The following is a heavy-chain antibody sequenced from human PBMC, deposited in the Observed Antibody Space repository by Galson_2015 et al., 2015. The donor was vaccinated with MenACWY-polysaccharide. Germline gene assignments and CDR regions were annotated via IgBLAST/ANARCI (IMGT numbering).Heavy chain of an antibody. Sequence: SVKVSCKASGYTFTNYDINWVRQAPGQGLEWMAWMNPNSGYTGYAQKFQGRVTMTRNTSISIAYMELSSLRSEDTAVYYCARGGKYYYDSSGYLNWFDPWGQGTLVTVSS. D-gene: IGHD3-22*01. CDR2: MNPNSGYT. CDR3: ARGGKYYYDSSGYLNWFDP. V-gene: IGHV1-8*01. CDR1: GYTFTNYD. J-gene: IGHJ5*02.